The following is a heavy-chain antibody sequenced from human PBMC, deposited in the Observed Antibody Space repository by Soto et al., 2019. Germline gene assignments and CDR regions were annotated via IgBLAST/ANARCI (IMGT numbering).Heavy chain of an antibody. Sequence: SETLSLTCTVSGGSISSGGYYWSWIRQHPGKGLEWIGYIYYSGSTYYNPSLKSRVTISVDTSKNQFSLKLSSVTAADTAVYYCAREKPSFTGYCSSTSCSPIDYWGQGTRVTVSS. V-gene: IGHV4-31*03. CDR1: GGSISSGGYY. CDR2: IYYSGST. CDR3: AREKPSFTGYCSSTSCSPIDY. D-gene: IGHD2-2*01. J-gene: IGHJ4*02.